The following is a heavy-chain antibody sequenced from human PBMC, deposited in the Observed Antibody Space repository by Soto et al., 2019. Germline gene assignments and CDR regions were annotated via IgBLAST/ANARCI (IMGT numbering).Heavy chain of an antibody. Sequence: SETLSLTCTVSGGSISSGGYYWSWIRQHPGKGLEWIGYIYYSGSTNYNPSLKSRVTISVDTSKNQFSLKLSSVTAADTAVYYCARDVVTSRGLDIWGQGTMVTVSS. CDR1: GGSISSGGYY. V-gene: IGHV4-31*03. J-gene: IGHJ3*02. CDR2: IYYSGST. CDR3: ARDVVTSRGLDI. D-gene: IGHD2-21*02.